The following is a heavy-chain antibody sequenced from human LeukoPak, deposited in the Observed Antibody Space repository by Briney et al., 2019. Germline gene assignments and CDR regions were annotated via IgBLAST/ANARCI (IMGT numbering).Heavy chain of an antibody. J-gene: IGHJ6*02. CDR3: ARGRGIGA. CDR2: IREDGSEK. Sequence: GGSLRLSCAASGFTFRSFWMTWVRQAPGKGLEWVANIREDGSEKYYVDSVNGRFTISGDNAKNSLSLQMNSLRAEDMGVYYCARGRGIGAWGQGTTVTVSS. CDR1: GFTFRSFW. V-gene: IGHV3-7*01.